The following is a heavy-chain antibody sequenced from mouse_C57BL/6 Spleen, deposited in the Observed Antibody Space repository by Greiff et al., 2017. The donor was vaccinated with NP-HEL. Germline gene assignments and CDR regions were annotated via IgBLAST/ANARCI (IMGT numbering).Heavy chain of an antibody. CDR1: GYAFSSSW. D-gene: IGHD3-1*01. CDR2: IYPGDGDT. Sequence: VQLQQSGPELVKPGASVKISCKASGYAFSSSWMNWVKQRPGKGLEWIGRIYPGDGDTNYNGKFKGKATLTADKSSSTAYMQLSSLTSEDSAVYFCARSGEPGYFDYWGQGTTLTVSS. CDR3: ARSGEPGYFDY. J-gene: IGHJ2*01. V-gene: IGHV1-82*01.